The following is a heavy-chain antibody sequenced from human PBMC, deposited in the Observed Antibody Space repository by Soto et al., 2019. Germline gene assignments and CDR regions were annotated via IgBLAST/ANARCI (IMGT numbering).Heavy chain of an antibody. D-gene: IGHD3-22*01. J-gene: IGHJ6*02. CDR1: GFTFISYA. V-gene: IGHV3-30-3*01. Sequence: GSLRPSCADSGFTFISYAIRFCRHSPFKWLEWVAVISYDGSNKYYADSVKGRFTISRDNSKNTLYLQMNSLRAEDTAVYYCARGYYYDSSGPDYYYGMDVWGQGTTVTVSS. CDR3: ARGYYYDSSGPDYYYGMDV. CDR2: ISYDGSNK.